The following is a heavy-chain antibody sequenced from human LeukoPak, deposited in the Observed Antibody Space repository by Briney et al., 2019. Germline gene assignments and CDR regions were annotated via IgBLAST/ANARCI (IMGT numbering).Heavy chain of an antibody. Sequence: PSETLSLTCGVSGGSFSGYYWSWIRQPPGKGLEWIGEINHSGSTNYNPSLKSRVTISVDTSKNQFSLKLSSVTAADTAVYYCARGIVVVPAAIPRGDQFDYWGQGTLVTVSS. CDR1: GGSFSGYY. CDR3: ARGIVVVPAAIPRGDQFDY. D-gene: IGHD2-2*02. CDR2: INHSGST. V-gene: IGHV4-34*01. J-gene: IGHJ4*02.